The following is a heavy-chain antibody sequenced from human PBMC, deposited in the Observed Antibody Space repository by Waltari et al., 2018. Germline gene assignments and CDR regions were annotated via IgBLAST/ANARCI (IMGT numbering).Heavy chain of an antibody. Sequence: EVLLVETGGGLIQPGGSLRLPGVLSGLSVHSNYMAWARQAPGKALEWVSIVYSAGNTYYSDSVKGRFIISRDSSNNTLYLQMNSLRVDDTGVYFCARVIRDDSGGFYGIAGFDLWGPGTKVTVS. V-gene: IGHV3-53*02. D-gene: IGHD3-22*01. J-gene: IGHJ3*01. CDR2: VYSAGNT. CDR3: ARVIRDDSGGFYGIAGFDL. CDR1: GLSVHSNY.